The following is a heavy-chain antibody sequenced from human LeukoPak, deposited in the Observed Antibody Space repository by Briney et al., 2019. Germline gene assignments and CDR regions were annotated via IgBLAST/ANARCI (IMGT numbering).Heavy chain of an antibody. J-gene: IGHJ3*02. D-gene: IGHD2-21*01. CDR3: ARDPAYGALDI. CDR2: INPDGSQG. Sequence: HPGGSLRLSCEAPGFTFSNSYMSWVRQAPGKGLEWVAIINPDGSQGSYVDSVKGRFAISRDNALNSLFLQMNSLSAEDTAVYYCARDPAYGALDIWGQGTTVTVSS. V-gene: IGHV3-7*01. CDR1: GFTFSNSY.